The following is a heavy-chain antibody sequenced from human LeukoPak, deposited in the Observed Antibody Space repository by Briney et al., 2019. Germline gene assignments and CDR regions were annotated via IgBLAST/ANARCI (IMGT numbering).Heavy chain of an antibody. J-gene: IGHJ4*02. D-gene: IGHD3-10*02. V-gene: IGHV4-39*02. CDR1: GGSISSSRYY. CDR3: AREFFVRGVPQYYFDY. Sequence: SETLSLTCTVSGGSISSSRYYWGWIRQPPGKGLEWIGSIYYSGSTYYNPSLNSRVTVSVDTSKNQFSLRLSSVTAADTALYYCAREFFVRGVPQYYFDYWGQGTLVTVSS. CDR2: IYYSGST.